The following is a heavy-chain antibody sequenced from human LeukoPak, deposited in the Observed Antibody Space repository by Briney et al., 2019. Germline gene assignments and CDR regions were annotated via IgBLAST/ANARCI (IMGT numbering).Heavy chain of an antibody. J-gene: IGHJ3*02. CDR3: ARPTTVTTIAADAFDI. V-gene: IGHV3-48*04. Sequence: GGSLRLSCAASGFTFSTYGMNWVRQAPGKGLEWVSYISFASDSIYYADSVKGRFTISRDNAQNSLYLQINSLRAEDTAVYYCARPTTVTTIAADAFDIWGQGTMVTVSS. CDR1: GFTFSTYG. D-gene: IGHD4-17*01. CDR2: ISFASDSI.